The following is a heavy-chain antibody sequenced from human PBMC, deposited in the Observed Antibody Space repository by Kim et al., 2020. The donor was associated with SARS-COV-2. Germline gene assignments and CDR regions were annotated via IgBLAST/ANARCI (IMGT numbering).Heavy chain of an antibody. V-gene: IGHV4-59*08. CDR1: GGSISSYY. CDR2: IYYSGST. D-gene: IGHD3-16*02. J-gene: IGHJ4*02. Sequence: SETLSLTCTVSGGSISSYYWSWIRQPPGKGLEWIGYIYYSGSTNYNPSLKSGVTISVDTSKNQFSLKLSSVTAADTAVYYCARHGRDYVWGSYRYGFDYWGQGTLVTVSS. CDR3: ARHGRDYVWGSYRYGFDY.